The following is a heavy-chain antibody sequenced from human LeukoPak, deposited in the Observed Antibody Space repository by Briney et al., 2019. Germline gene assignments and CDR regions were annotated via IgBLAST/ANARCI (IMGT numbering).Heavy chain of an antibody. J-gene: IGHJ3*02. V-gene: IGHV3-30*02. D-gene: IGHD5-24*01. Sequence: GGSLRLSCTPSGFTFGNNGMDWVRPAPGKGLEWWALIRNDNNKKYYADSVRGRFTISAANSKPYLQLNSLRYEDSAVYYCAKTRGDGYNDVFDMWGQGTMVTVSS. CDR3: AKTRGDGYNDVFDM. CDR2: IRNDNNKK. CDR1: GFTFGNNG.